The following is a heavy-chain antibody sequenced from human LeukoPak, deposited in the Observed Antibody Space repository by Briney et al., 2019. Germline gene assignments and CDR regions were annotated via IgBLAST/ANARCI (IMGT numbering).Heavy chain of an antibody. V-gene: IGHV3-23*01. CDR3: AKMEGQRLYDYCMDV. CDR1: GSAFSNFP. CDR2: MSGSGYYT. Sequence: GGPLSPSVAASGSAFSNFPLGWFRQPPGRGLEWVSPMSGSGYYTYYVESVKGRFTISRDNSKNTLYLHMNSLRADDTAVYYCAKMEGQRLYDYCMDVWGRGTTVTVSS. J-gene: IGHJ6*03. D-gene: IGHD3-3*01.